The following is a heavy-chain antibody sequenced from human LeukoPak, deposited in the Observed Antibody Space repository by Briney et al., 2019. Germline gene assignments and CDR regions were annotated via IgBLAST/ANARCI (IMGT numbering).Heavy chain of an antibody. CDR1: GFTFSSYS. CDR3: ARGCSGGSCYVGY. J-gene: IGHJ4*02. D-gene: IGHD2-15*01. CDR2: ITSSSSYI. V-gene: IGHV3-21*01. Sequence: GGSLRLSCAASGFTFSSYSTNWVRQAPGKGLEWVSSITSSSSYIYYADSVKGRFTISRDNAKNSLYLQMNSLRAEDTAVYYCARGCSGGSCYVGYWGQGTLVTVSS.